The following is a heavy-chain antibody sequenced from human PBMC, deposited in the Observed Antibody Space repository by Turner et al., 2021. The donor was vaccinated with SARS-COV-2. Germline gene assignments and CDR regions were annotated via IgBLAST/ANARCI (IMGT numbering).Heavy chain of an antibody. J-gene: IGHJ6*02. Sequence: QVQLVQSGAEVKKPGASVKRSCKASGGTLSSYAISWVRPSPGQGLEQMGGIIPICGTANYAQEFQGRVTITAEKSTSTAYMELSSMRCEYTAVYDCAGDREALLLWYRGDGMDVWGQGTTVTVSS. CDR2: IIPICGTA. CDR1: GGTLSSYA. D-gene: IGHD3-10*01. V-gene: IGHV1-69*06. CDR3: AGDREALLLWYRGDGMDV.